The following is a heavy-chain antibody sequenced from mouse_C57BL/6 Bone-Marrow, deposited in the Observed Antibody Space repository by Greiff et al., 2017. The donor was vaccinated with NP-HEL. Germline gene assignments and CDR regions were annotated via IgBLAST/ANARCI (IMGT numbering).Heavy chain of an antibody. CDR3: AIYYGSSAMDY. V-gene: IGHV5-17*01. J-gene: IGHJ4*01. D-gene: IGHD1-1*01. Sequence: EVQVVESGGGLVKPGGSLKLSCAASGFTFSDYGMHWVRQAPEKGLEWVAYISSGSSTIYYADTVKGRFTISRDNAKNTLFLQMTSLRSEDTAMYYCAIYYGSSAMDYWGQGTSVTVSS. CDR2: ISSGSSTI. CDR1: GFTFSDYG.